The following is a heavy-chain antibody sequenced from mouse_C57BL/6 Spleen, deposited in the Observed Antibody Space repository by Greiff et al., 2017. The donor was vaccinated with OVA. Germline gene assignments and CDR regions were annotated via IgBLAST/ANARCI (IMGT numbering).Heavy chain of an antibody. CDR1: GYTFTDYN. J-gene: IGHJ2*01. CDR3: ARSGYGYDEGNYFDY. D-gene: IGHD2-2*01. Sequence: VQLQQSGPELVKPGASVKIPCKASGYTFTDYNMDWVKQSHGKSLEWIGDINPNNGGTIYNQKFKGKATLTVDKSSSTAYMELRSLTSEDTAVYYCARSGYGYDEGNYFDYWGQGTTLTVSS. V-gene: IGHV1-18*01. CDR2: INPNNGGT.